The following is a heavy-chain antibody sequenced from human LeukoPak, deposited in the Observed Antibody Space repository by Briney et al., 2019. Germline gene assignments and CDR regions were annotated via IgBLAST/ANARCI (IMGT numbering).Heavy chain of an antibody. CDR2: ISTDSGCI. CDR3: ARVRGEY. V-gene: IGHV3-21*01. J-gene: IGHJ4*02. D-gene: IGHD3-10*01. Sequence: GGSLRLSCVVSGFSFSSYSINWVRQAPGKGLEWVASISTDSGCIYYADSVRGRFTVSRDNAKNSLYLQMNSLRAEDTAVYYCARVRGEYWGQGTLVTVSS. CDR1: GFSFSSYS.